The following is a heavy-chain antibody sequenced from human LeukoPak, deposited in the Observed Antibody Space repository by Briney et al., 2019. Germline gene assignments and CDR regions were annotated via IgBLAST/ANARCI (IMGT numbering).Heavy chain of an antibody. D-gene: IGHD2/OR15-2a*01. CDR2: IYHSGST. CDR1: GGSISSSNW. CDR3: ARISPYYGMDV. J-gene: IGHJ6*02. Sequence: SETLSLTCAVSGGSISSSNWWSWVRQPPGQGLEWIGEIYHSGSTNYNPSLKSRVTISVDKSKNQFSLKLSSVTAADTAVYYSARISPYYGMDVWGQGTTVTVSS. V-gene: IGHV4-4*02.